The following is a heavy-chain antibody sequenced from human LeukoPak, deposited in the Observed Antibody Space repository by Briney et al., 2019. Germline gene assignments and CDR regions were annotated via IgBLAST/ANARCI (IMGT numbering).Heavy chain of an antibody. CDR2: MYVSGNT. D-gene: IGHD1-26*01. CDR1: GGSISHYY. J-gene: IGHJ4*02. CDR3: ARDTAGGSYYNVFDL. Sequence: SETLSLTCTVFGGSISHYYWSWIRQSAGRGLEWIGRMYVSGNTNYNPSLKSRVTLSLETSKNQFSLRLNSATAADTAVYYCARDTAGGSYYNVFDLWGRGTLVVVSS. V-gene: IGHV4-4*07.